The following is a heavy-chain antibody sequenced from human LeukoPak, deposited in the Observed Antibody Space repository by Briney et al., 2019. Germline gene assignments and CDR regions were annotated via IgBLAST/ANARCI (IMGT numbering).Heavy chain of an antibody. V-gene: IGHV3-48*03. Sequence: GGSLRLSCAASGFTFSSYGMNRVRQAPGKGLEWVSYISSSGSTIYYADSVKGRFTISRDNAKNSLYLQMNSLRAEDTAVYYCARPLYSGSYYFDYWGQGTLVTVSS. J-gene: IGHJ4*02. D-gene: IGHD1-26*01. CDR1: GFTFSSYG. CDR3: ARPLYSGSYYFDY. CDR2: ISSSGSTI.